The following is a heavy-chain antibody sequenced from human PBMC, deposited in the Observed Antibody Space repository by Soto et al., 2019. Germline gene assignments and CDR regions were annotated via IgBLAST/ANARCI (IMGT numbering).Heavy chain of an antibody. D-gene: IGHD2-21*02. CDR2: IYYSGST. J-gene: IGHJ6*02. V-gene: IGHV4-59*01. Sequence: PSETLSLTCTVSGGSISSYYWSWIRQPPGKGLEWIGYIYYSGSTNYNPSLKSRVTISVDTSKNQFSLKLSSVTAADTAVYYCASAYGGNSDSGDYYYYGMDVWGQGTTVTVSS. CDR3: ASAYGGNSDSGDYYYYGMDV. CDR1: GGSISSYY.